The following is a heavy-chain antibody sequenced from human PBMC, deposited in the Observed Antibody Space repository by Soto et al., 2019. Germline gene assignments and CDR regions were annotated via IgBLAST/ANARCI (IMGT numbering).Heavy chain of an antibody. CDR2: IYPSDSDT. V-gene: IGHV5-51*01. CDR3: ARGGVSTRTFDY. Sequence: GEYLKISCKGSGYNFDGYWIAWVRQMPGKGLELMGIIYPSDSDTRYRPSFQGQVTISADKSISSAYLQWSSLRASDTAMYYCARGGVSTRTFDYWGQGTPVAVSS. J-gene: IGHJ4*02. D-gene: IGHD3-3*01. CDR1: GYNFDGYW.